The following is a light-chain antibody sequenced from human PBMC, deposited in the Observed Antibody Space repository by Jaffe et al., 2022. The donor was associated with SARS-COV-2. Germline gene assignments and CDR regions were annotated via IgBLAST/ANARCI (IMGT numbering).Light chain of an antibody. V-gene: IGKV2-30*01. CDR1: QSLGDTHENTY. CDR2: KVS. Sequence: DVVMTQSPPSLPVTLGQPASISCWSSQSLGDTHENTYLNWFHQRPGQSPRRLIYKVSNRDSGVPDRFSGSGSGTDFTLEISRVQSDDVGIYYCMQARRWPYTFGQGTKLEIK. J-gene: IGKJ2*01. CDR3: MQARRWPYT.